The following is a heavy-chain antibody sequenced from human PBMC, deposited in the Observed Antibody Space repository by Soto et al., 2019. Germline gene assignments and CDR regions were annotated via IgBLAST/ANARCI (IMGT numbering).Heavy chain of an antibody. CDR3: ARITMVRGVMAPPFQGWFDP. Sequence: PSETLSLTCTVSGGSISSGGYYWSWIRQHPGKGLEWIGYIYYSGSTYYNPSLKSRVTISVDTSKNQFSLKLSSVTTADTAVYYCARITMVRGVMAPPFQGWFDPWGQGTLVTVSS. V-gene: IGHV4-31*03. CDR2: IYYSGST. D-gene: IGHD3-10*01. J-gene: IGHJ5*02. CDR1: GGSISSGGYY.